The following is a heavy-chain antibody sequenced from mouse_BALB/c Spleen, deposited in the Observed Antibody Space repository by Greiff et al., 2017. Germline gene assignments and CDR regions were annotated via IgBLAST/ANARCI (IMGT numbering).Heavy chain of an antibody. Sequence: QVQLQESGPDLVRPGASVKLSCAASGFTFTSYWMHWVRQTPGKGLEWIGMIDHSNSETRLHQKFKDKTTLNIDKPSNTSYMQLSSLTSEDAAVYYCARNRYNYFDYWGQGTTLTVSS. CDR3: ARNRYNYFDY. V-gene: IGHV1-69*01. D-gene: IGHD2-14*01. CDR2: IDHSNSET. J-gene: IGHJ2*01. CDR1: GFTFTSYW.